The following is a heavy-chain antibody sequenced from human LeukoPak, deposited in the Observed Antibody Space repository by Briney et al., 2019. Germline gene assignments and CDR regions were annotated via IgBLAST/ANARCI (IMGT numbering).Heavy chain of an antibody. D-gene: IGHD3/OR15-3a*01. CDR1: GFTFSSYA. V-gene: IGHV4-30-2*03. J-gene: IGHJ4*02. CDR3: ARQTGSGLFILP. CDR2: IYYSGNT. Sequence: LRLSCAASGFTFSSYAMSWIRQPPGKGLEWIGSIYYSGNTYYNASLKSQVSISIDTSKNQFSLRLTSVTAADTAVYYCARQTGSGLFILPGGQGTLVTVSS.